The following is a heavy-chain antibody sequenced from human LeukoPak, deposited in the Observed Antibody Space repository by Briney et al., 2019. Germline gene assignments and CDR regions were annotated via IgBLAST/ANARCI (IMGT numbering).Heavy chain of an antibody. Sequence: GASVKVSCKASGYTFTSYYMHWVRQAPGQGLEWMGIVNPSGGSTSYAQKFQGRVTMTRDTSTSTVYKELSSLRSEDTAVYYCARVVRYYDSSGYPQDAFDIWGQGTMVTVSS. CDR2: VNPSGGST. J-gene: IGHJ3*02. CDR1: GYTFTSYY. V-gene: IGHV1-46*01. D-gene: IGHD3-22*01. CDR3: ARVVRYYDSSGYPQDAFDI.